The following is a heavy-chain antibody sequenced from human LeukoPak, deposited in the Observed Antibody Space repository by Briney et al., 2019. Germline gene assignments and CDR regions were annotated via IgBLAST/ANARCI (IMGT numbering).Heavy chain of an antibody. J-gene: IGHJ6*02. CDR2: MNPNSGNT. Sequence: ASVKVSCKASGYTFTSYDINWVRQATGQELEWMGWMNPNSGNTGYAQKFQGRVTMTRNTSISTAYMELSSLRSEDTAVYYCARERGYRVYYYYGMDVWGQGTTVTVSS. D-gene: IGHD5-12*01. CDR1: GYTFTSYD. V-gene: IGHV1-8*01. CDR3: ARERGYRVYYYYGMDV.